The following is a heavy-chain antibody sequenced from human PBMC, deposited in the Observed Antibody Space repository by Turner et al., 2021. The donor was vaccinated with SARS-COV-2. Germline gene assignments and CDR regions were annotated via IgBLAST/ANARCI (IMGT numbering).Heavy chain of an antibody. CDR2: LSYDGRNK. Sequence: QVQLFECGGVVLQRGRSLRLSVAASGFTFSTYSMHWVRHAPGKGLEWWVVLSYDGRNKYYDDSVKGRFTITTDNSKNTMYLQMNSLRAEDTAVYYCERAGWDLLPFDAFDIWGQGTMVTISS. V-gene: IGHV3-30*04. CDR1: GFTFSTYS. D-gene: IGHD1-26*01. CDR3: ERAGWDLLPFDAFDI. J-gene: IGHJ3*02.